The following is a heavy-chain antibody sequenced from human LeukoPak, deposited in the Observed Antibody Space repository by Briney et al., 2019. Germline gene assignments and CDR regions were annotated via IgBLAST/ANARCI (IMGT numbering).Heavy chain of an antibody. J-gene: IGHJ3*02. CDR2: INPNSGGT. CDR3: AREYSYGHGAFDI. D-gene: IGHD5-18*01. Sequence: RASVKASCKASGYTFTGYYMHWVRQAPGQGLEWMGRINPNSGGTNYAQKFQGRVTMTRDTSISTAYMELSRLRSDDTAVYYCAREYSYGHGAFDIWGQGTMVTVSS. CDR1: GYTFTGYY. V-gene: IGHV1-2*06.